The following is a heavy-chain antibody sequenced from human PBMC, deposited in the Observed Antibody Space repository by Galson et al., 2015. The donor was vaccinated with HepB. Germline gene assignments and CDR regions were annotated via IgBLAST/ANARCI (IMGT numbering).Heavy chain of an antibody. CDR1: GFSFSSYA. D-gene: IGHD2-2*03. CDR3: ARVPDQNGVGYFDV. J-gene: IGHJ6*02. Sequence: SLRLSCAASGFSFSSYAMHWVRQAPGRGLEWVAMISFDGNNEQYAASVKGRFTISRDNFKNTLYLYMTSLRVDDTAVFYCARVPDQNGVGYFDVWGQGTTVTVSS. V-gene: IGHV3-30*03. CDR2: ISFDGNNE.